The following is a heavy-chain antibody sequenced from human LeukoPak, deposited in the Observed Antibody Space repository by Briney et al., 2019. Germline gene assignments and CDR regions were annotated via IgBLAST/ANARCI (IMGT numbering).Heavy chain of an antibody. CDR1: GYTFTSYD. D-gene: IGHD3-10*01. CDR2: INLNSGNT. Sequence: ASVRLCCKASGYTFTSYDINRVREATGQGLGWLGGINLNSGNTGYAQKSQGRVTMTRKNTISTAYIELSSLRCEDTAVYYCARGPKYYYGSGSNAGWGQGTLVTVSS. J-gene: IGHJ4*02. CDR3: ARGPKYYYGSGSNAG. V-gene: IGHV1-8*01.